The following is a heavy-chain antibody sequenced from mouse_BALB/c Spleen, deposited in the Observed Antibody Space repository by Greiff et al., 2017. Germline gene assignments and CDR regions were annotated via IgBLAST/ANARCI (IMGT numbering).Heavy chain of an antibody. Sequence: QVQLQQSGAGLVKPGASVKLSCKASGYTFTEYIIHWVKQRSGQGLEWIGWFYPGSGSIKYNEKFKDKATLTADKSSSTVYMELSRVTSEDSAVYFCGRQPYGRGYFDYWGKGTTLTVSS. CDR1: GYTFTEYI. V-gene: IGHV1-62-2*01. CDR3: GRQPYGRGYFDY. D-gene: IGHD1-1*01. CDR2: FYPGSGSI. J-gene: IGHJ2*01.